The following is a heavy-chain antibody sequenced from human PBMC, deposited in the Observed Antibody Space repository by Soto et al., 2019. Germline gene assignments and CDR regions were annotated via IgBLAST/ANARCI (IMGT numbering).Heavy chain of an antibody. CDR1: GGSISSGDDF. J-gene: IGHJ6*02. D-gene: IGHD3-10*01. CDR3: ARVRAQGKDYYYYGMDV. Sequence: QGQLQESGPGLVKPSQTLSLTCTVSGGSISSGDDFWTWIRQPPGKGLEWIGYIYYSRSTYYNPSLKSRLTMSVDTSTTQFSLKLSSVTAADTAVYYCARVRAQGKDYYYYGMDVWGQGTTVTVSS. V-gene: IGHV4-30-4*01. CDR2: IYYSRST.